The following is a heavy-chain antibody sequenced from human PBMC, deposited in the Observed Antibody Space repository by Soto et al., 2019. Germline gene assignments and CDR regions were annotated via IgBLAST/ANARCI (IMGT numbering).Heavy chain of an antibody. D-gene: IGHD2-2*01. J-gene: IGHJ3*01. Sequence: SETLSLTCTVSGGSISSGDYYWSWIRQHPGKGLEWIGYIYYSGSTYYNPSLRSRVTISVDTSKNQFSLKLSSVTAADTAVYYCGRVKTSWFDFDFWGKGKMVTFSS. CDR2: IYYSGST. CDR3: GRVKTSWFDFDF. CDR1: GGSISSGDYY. V-gene: IGHV4-31*03.